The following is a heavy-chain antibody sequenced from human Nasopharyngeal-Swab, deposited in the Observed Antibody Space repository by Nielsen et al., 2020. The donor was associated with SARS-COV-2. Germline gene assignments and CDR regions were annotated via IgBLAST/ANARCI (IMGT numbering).Heavy chain of an antibody. Sequence: SETLSLTCTVSGCSFSSDGYFWTWIRQHPGQGLELFVSISYSGYTYYSPSLMSRVTMSVDTSKDHFSLRLTSVTAADTAVYYCARALSLRGPDYWGQGTLVTVSS. D-gene: IGHD2/OR15-2a*01. CDR1: GCSFSSDGYF. CDR3: ARALSLRGPDY. CDR2: ISYSGYT. V-gene: IGHV4-31*03. J-gene: IGHJ4*02.